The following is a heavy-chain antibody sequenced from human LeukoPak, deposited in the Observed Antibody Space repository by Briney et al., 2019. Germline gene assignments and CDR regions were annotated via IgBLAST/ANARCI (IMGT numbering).Heavy chain of an antibody. Sequence: GGSLTLSCAASGFTVSSNYMSWVRQAPGKGLEWVSVIYSGGSTYYADSVKGRFTISRDNSKNTLYLQMNSLRAEDTAVYYCAREGTLSGIAVAGTDAFDIWGQGTMVTVSS. D-gene: IGHD6-19*01. CDR2: IYSGGST. V-gene: IGHV3-66*01. CDR1: GFTVSSNY. J-gene: IGHJ3*02. CDR3: AREGTLSGIAVAGTDAFDI.